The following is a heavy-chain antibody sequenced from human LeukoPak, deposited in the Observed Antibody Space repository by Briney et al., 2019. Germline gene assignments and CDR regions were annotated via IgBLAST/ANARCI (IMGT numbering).Heavy chain of an antibody. D-gene: IGHD3-10*01. CDR1: GGSISSGGYY. CDR2: IYYSGST. CDR3: AREFVRPHRGNWFDP. Sequence: SETLSLTCTVSGGSISSGGYYWSWIRQHPGKGLEWIGYIYYSGSTYYNPSLKSRVTISVDTSKNQSFMKLSSVTAADTAVYYCAREFVRPHRGNWFDPWGQGTLVTVSS. J-gene: IGHJ5*02. V-gene: IGHV4-31*03.